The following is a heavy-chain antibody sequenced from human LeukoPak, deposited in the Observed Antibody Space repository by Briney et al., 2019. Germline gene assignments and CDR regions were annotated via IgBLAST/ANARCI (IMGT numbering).Heavy chain of an antibody. CDR1: GYSISSGYY. CDR3: ARELRYFDWSNAFDI. J-gene: IGHJ3*02. V-gene: IGHV4-38-2*01. CDR2: IYHSGST. D-gene: IGHD3-9*01. Sequence: SETLSLTCAVSGYSISSGYYWGWTRQPPGKGLEWIGSIYHSGSTYYNPSLKSRVTISVDTSKNQFSLKLSSVTAADTAVYYCARELRYFDWSNAFDIWGQGTMVTDSS.